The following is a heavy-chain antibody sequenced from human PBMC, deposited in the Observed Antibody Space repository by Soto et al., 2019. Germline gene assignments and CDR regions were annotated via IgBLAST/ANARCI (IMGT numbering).Heavy chain of an antibody. CDR1: GYPFTTYY. CDR3: ATDDYGIFPY. Sequence: HVQLVQSGTEVKKPGASVRVSCMVSGYPFTTYYIHWVRQAPGQGLEWVGWIDPRSGGTGYEQKFQGRVTMTRDTSISTVYMDLSGLTSDDTALYYCATDDYGIFPYWGQGSLVTVSS. D-gene: IGHD3-10*01. V-gene: IGHV1-2*02. CDR2: IDPRSGGT. J-gene: IGHJ4*02.